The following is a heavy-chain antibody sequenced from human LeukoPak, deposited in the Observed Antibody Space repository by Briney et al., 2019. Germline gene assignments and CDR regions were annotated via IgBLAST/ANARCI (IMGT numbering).Heavy chain of an antibody. CDR3: AREAFGGVYTGDLYYTTHV. J-gene: IGHJ6*02. D-gene: IGHD5/OR15-5a*01. CDR1: GFTFDNYA. CDR2: ISGLGRST. V-gene: IGHV3-43*02. Sequence: GGSLRLSCAASGFTFDNYAMHWVRQAPGKGLEWVSFISGLGRSTYYADSVKGRFTISRDNSKNTLYLQMSSLTTEDTALYYCAREAFGGVYTGDLYYTTHVWGQGTTVNVSS.